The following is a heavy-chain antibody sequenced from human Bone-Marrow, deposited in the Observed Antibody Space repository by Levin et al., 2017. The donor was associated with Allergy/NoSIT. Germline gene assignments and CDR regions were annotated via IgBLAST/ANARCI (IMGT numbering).Heavy chain of an antibody. Sequence: SVKVSCKASGGTFSSYAISWVRQAPGQGLEWMGGIIPIFGTANYAQKFQGRVTITADESTSTAYMELSSLRSEDTAVYYCARDRTITFGGVRGDAFDIWGQGTMVTVSS. CDR3: ARDRTITFGGVRGDAFDI. CDR1: GGTFSSYA. D-gene: IGHD3-16*01. CDR2: IIPIFGTA. V-gene: IGHV1-69*13. J-gene: IGHJ3*02.